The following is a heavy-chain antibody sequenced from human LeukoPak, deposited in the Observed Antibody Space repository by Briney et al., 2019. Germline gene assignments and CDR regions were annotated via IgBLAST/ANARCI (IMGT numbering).Heavy chain of an antibody. CDR3: ARHRNVLIPAIDY. CDR1: GYSISSGYY. J-gene: IGHJ4*02. V-gene: IGHV4-38-2*02. D-gene: IGHD3-10*01. Sequence: KTSETLSLTCTVSGYSISSGYYWGWIRQPPGKGLEWIGSIYHSGSTFYSPSLKSRVTISVDTSKNRFSLKLSSVTAADTAVYFCARHRNVLIPAIDYWGQGTLVTVSS. CDR2: IYHSGST.